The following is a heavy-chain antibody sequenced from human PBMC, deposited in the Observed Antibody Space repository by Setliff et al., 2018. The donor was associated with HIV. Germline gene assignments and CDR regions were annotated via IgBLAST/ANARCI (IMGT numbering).Heavy chain of an antibody. CDR1: GGSISSNF. CDR3: ARANFWSGYYGY. D-gene: IGHD3-3*01. Sequence: SETLSLTCTVSGGSISSNFWSWIRQPPGKGLEWIGYISYRGTTNYNPSLKSRVTISVDTSKNQFSLKLSSVTAADTAVYYCARANFWSGYYGYWGQGTLVTSPQ. V-gene: IGHV4-59*12. CDR2: ISYRGTT. J-gene: IGHJ4*02.